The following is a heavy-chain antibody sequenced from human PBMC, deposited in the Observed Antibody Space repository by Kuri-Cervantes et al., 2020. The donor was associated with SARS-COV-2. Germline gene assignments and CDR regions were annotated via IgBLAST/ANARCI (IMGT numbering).Heavy chain of an antibody. J-gene: IGHJ6*02. V-gene: IGHV3-48*02. CDR3: ARYGFGYSTFYGMDV. CDR2: ISSSSRTM. Sequence: GESLKISCAASEFTFSSFGMHWVRQAPGKGLEWVSYISSSSRTMYNADSVKGRFTISRDNAKNSLYLQMNSLRDEDTAVYYCARYGFGYSTFYGMDVWGQGTTVTVSS. D-gene: IGHD6-13*01. CDR1: EFTFSSFG.